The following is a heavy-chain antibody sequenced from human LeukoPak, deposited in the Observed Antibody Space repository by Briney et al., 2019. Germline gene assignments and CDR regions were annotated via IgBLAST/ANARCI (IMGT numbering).Heavy chain of an antibody. Sequence: SETLSLTCAVSGGSISSGGYSWSWIRQPPGKGLEWIGYIYHSGSTYYNPSLKSRVTISVDRSKNQFSLKLSSATAADTAVYYCARGIRGCSSSWYGDYWGQGTLVTVSS. CDR1: GGSISSGGYS. J-gene: IGHJ4*02. CDR3: ARGIRGCSSSWYGDY. CDR2: IYHSGST. V-gene: IGHV4-30-2*01. D-gene: IGHD6-13*01.